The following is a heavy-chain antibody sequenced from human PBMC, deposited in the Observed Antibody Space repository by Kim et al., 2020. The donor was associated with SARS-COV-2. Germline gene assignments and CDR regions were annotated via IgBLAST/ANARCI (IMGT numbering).Heavy chain of an antibody. CDR1: GFTFSNAW. CDR3: NIDANRYSSSWYLEY. Sequence: GGSLRLSCAASGFTFSNAWMIWVRQAPGKGLEWVGRIKSKTDGGTTDYAAPVKGRFTISRDESKNTLYLQMNSLKNEDTAVYYCNIDANRYSSSWYLEYWGQGALVTVSS. J-gene: IGHJ4*02. CDR2: IKSKTDGGTT. V-gene: IGHV3-15*01. D-gene: IGHD6-13*01.